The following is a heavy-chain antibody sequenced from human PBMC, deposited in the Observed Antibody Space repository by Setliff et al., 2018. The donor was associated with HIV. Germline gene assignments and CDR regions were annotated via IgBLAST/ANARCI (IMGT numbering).Heavy chain of an antibody. D-gene: IGHD3-10*01. V-gene: IGHV4-4*07. Sequence: SETLCLTCTISGGSFGVYRWSWIRQSAGRGLGWIGRIDSSGTTDYKPSLKGRVAISVDTSRNQFSLRVTSVTAADTAVYFCARDRHSSGLGSYGPWGPGILVTVSS. CDR2: IDSSGTT. J-gene: IGHJ5*02. CDR3: ARDRHSSGLGSYGP. CDR1: GGSFGVYR.